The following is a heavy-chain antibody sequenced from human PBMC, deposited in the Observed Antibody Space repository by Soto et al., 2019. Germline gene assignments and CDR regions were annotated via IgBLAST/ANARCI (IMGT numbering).Heavy chain of an antibody. V-gene: IGHV3-33*01. CDR3: ARDNSSSWYGQTNWFDP. CDR2: IWYDRSNK. J-gene: IGHJ5*02. Sequence: QVQLVESGGGVVQPGRSLRLSCAASGFTFSSYGMHWVRQAPGKGLEWVAVIWYDRSNKYYADSVKGRFTISRNNSKKSLYRQINSLRAEDTAVYYCARDNSSSWYGQTNWFDPWGQGTLVTVSS. D-gene: IGHD6-13*01. CDR1: GFTFSSYG.